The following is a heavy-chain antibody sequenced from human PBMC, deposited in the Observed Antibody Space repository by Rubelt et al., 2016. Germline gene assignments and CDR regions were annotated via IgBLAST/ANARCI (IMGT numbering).Heavy chain of an antibody. V-gene: IGHV4-34*01. J-gene: IGHJ4*02. Sequence: GKGLEWIGEINHSGSTNYNPSLKSRVTISVDTSKNQFSLKLSSVTAADTAVYYCARRQLWLRAYYFDYWGQGTLVTVSS. CDR3: ARRQLWLRAYYFDY. CDR2: INHSGST. D-gene: IGHD5-18*01.